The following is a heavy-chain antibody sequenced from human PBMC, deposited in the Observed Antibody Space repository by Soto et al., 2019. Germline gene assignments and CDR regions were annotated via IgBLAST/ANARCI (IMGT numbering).Heavy chain of an antibody. J-gene: IGHJ5*02. Sequence: SQPMPLTYSVSWGSISSGGYYWSLIRQHPGKGLEWIGYIYYSGSTYYNPSLKSRVTISVDTSKNQFSLKLSSVTAADTAVYYCARYSIVFDFWGGYRNRTRWSELLGKGTLV. V-gene: IGHV4-31*03. CDR3: ARYSIVFDFWGGYRNRTRWSEL. CDR2: IYYSGST. D-gene: IGHD3-3*01. CDR1: WGSISSGGYY.